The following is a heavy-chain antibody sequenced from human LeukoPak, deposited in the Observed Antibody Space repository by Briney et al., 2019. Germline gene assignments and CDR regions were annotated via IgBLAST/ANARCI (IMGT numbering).Heavy chain of an antibody. Sequence: PSETLSLTCAVYGGSFSGYYWSWIRQPPGKGLEWIGEINHSGSTNYNPSLKSRVTISVDTSKNQFSLKLSSVTAADTAVYYCASGRGSYGRFDYWGQGTLVTVSS. CDR2: INHSGST. CDR3: ASGRGSYGRFDY. V-gene: IGHV4-34*01. CDR1: GGSFSGYY. J-gene: IGHJ4*02. D-gene: IGHD3-16*01.